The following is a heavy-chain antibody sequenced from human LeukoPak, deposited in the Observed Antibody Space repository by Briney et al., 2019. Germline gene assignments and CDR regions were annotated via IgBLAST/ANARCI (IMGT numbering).Heavy chain of an antibody. CDR1: GFTFGDYW. CDR3: ARDRAERNWTYHTLFDS. V-gene: IGHV3-74*01. CDR2: INGDERSR. D-gene: IGHD1-7*01. Sequence: GGSLRLSCEVSGFTFGDYWMHWVRQPPGKGLVWVSRINGDERSRAYADSVKGRFTISRDNSKNTLCLQMNSLRVEDTGTYYCARDRAERNWTYHTLFDSWGQGTPVIVSS. J-gene: IGHJ4*02.